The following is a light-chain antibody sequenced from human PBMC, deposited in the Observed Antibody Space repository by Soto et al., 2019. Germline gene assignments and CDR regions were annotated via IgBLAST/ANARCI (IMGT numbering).Light chain of an antibody. Sequence: QSVLTQPPSASGTPGQRVTISCSGSSSNIGRNYGYWYQRLPGTAPKLLIYRNDQRPSGVPDRFSGSKSGTSVSLAISGLRSEDQADYYCAAWDDSLSGLVFGGGTKLTVL. CDR2: RND. J-gene: IGLJ2*01. CDR3: AAWDDSLSGLV. V-gene: IGLV1-47*01. CDR1: SSNIGRNY.